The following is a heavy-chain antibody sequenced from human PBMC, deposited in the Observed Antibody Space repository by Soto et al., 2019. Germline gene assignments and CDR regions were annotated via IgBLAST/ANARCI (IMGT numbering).Heavy chain of an antibody. CDR3: ARSGWDRSTWSDDAFDI. Sequence: EVKLVESGGGLVQTGGSLRLSCAASGFTLSGRYMDWVRQAPGKGLEWIGRVRNKANKYSTEYAASVKGRFTISIDDAXNLXDLQMISLRTEDTAVYYCARSGWDRSTWSDDAFDIWGQGTKVTVSS. D-gene: IGHD6-13*01. V-gene: IGHV3-72*01. CDR1: GFTLSGRY. CDR2: VRNKANKYST. J-gene: IGHJ3*02.